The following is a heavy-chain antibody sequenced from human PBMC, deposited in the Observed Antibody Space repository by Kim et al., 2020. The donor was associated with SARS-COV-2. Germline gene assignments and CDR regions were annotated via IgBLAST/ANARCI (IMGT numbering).Heavy chain of an antibody. J-gene: IGHJ6*02. CDR1: GFTFSSYS. CDR2: ISSSSSYI. CDR3: ARGAHDYYYGSGKNYYYGMDV. D-gene: IGHD3-10*01. V-gene: IGHV3-21*01. Sequence: GGSLRLSCAASGFTFSSYSMNWVRQAPGKGLEWVSSISSSSSYIYYADSVKGRFTISRDNAKNSLYLQMNSLRAEDTAVYYCARGAHDYYYGSGKNYYYGMDVWGQGTTVTVSS.